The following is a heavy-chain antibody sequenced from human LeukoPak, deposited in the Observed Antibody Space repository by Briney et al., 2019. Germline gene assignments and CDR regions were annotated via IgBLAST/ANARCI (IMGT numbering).Heavy chain of an antibody. CDR2: IYSGGTT. CDR3: ARTTKEFDILTGYYFDY. CDR1: GFTFSNAW. J-gene: IGHJ4*02. D-gene: IGHD3-9*01. Sequence: GGSLRLSCAASGFTFSNAWMSWVRQAPGKGLEWVSVIYSGGTTYYADSVKGRFTISRDTSKNTLYLQMNSLRVEDTAVYYCARTTKEFDILTGYYFDYWGQGTLVTVSS. V-gene: IGHV3-53*01.